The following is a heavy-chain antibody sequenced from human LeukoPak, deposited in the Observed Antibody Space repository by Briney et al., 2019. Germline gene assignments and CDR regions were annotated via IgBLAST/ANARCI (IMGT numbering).Heavy chain of an antibody. CDR2: IYTSGST. CDR3: ARVSSTSRHWFDP. J-gene: IGHJ5*02. Sequence: PSQTLSLTCTVSGGSISSGSYYWSWIRQPAGKGLEWIGRIYTSGSTNYNPSLKSRVTISVDTSKNQFPLKLSSVTAADTAVYYCARVSSTSRHWFDPWGQGTLVTVSS. V-gene: IGHV4-61*02. D-gene: IGHD2-2*01. CDR1: GGSISSGSYY.